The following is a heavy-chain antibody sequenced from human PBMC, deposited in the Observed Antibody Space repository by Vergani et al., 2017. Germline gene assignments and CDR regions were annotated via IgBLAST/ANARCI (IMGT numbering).Heavy chain of an antibody. CDR1: EYSFGKYW. Sequence: EVELVQSGPEMRKSGESLKISCKGSEYSFGKYWNGWVRQMPGKGLEWLGIIYPADSDTRYSPSFQGQVTISADKSISTAFLQWDSLKAADTALYYGARNTTYTDSWGRGTLVTVAS. J-gene: IGHJ5*02. CDR2: IYPADSDT. CDR3: ARNTTYTDS. D-gene: IGHD1-1*01. V-gene: IGHV5-51*03.